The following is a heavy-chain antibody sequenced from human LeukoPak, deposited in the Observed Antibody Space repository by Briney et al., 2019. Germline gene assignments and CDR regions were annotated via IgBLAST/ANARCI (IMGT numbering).Heavy chain of an antibody. D-gene: IGHD3-22*01. Sequence: GGSLRLSCAASGFTFSSYGMSWVRQAPGKGLEWVAAISGSGRSTYYADSVKGRFTISRGNSKNTLYLQMNSLRAEDTAVYYCAKNARSTLFLQGSYYYHYMDVWGKGTTVTISS. CDR1: GFTFSSYG. V-gene: IGHV3-23*01. CDR2: ISGSGRST. CDR3: AKNARSTLFLQGSYYYHYMDV. J-gene: IGHJ6*03.